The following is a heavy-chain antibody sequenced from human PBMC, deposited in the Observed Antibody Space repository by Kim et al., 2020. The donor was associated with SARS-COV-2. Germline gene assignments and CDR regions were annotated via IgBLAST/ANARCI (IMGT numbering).Heavy chain of an antibody. D-gene: IGHD3-3*01. J-gene: IGHJ4*02. CDR3: ARDGAGKILPFWDY. V-gene: IGHV3-48*02. Sequence: ADSMKGRFTISGDHAKNSLYLQMNSLRDEDTAVYYCARDGAGKILPFWDYWGQGTLVTVSS.